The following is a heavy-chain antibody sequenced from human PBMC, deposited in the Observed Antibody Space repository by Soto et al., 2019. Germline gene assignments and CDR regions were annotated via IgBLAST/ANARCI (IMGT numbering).Heavy chain of an antibody. Sequence: SETLSLTCTVSGYSISSGYYWGWIRQPPGKGLEWIGSIYHSGSTYYNPSLKGRVTISVDTPKNQFSLKLSSVTAADTAVYYCARAASQQLVPVFDYWGQGTLVTVSS. CDR3: ARAASQQLVPVFDY. J-gene: IGHJ4*02. V-gene: IGHV4-38-2*02. CDR1: GYSISSGYY. D-gene: IGHD6-13*01. CDR2: IYHSGST.